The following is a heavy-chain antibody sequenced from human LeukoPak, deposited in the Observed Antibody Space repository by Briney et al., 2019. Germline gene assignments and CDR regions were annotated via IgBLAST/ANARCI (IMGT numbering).Heavy chain of an antibody. J-gene: IGHJ4*02. CDR2: INSDGSST. V-gene: IGHV3-74*01. Sequence: GGSLRLSCAASGFTFSSYWMHWVRQGPGKGLVWVSRINSDGSSTSYTDSVKGRFTISRDNAKNTLYLQMNSLRAEDTAVYYCARVSTYSAIDYWGQGTLVTVSS. D-gene: IGHD1-26*01. CDR3: ARVSTYSAIDY. CDR1: GFTFSSYW.